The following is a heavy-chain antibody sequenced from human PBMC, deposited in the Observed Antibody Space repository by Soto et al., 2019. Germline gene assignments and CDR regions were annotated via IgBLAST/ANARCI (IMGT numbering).Heavy chain of an antibody. CDR1: GFTFSSYS. CDR3: ARDAVTASWFGELSVYYYYGMDV. V-gene: IGHV3-21*01. Sequence: PWGTLRLSCAASGFTFSSYSMNWVRQAPGKGLEWVSSISSSSSYIYYDDSANGRFTISRDNAKNSLYLQMHSLIAEDTAVYYLARDAVTASWFGELSVYYYYGMDVWGQGTMVTVSS. J-gene: IGHJ6*02. D-gene: IGHD3-10*01. CDR2: ISSSSSYI.